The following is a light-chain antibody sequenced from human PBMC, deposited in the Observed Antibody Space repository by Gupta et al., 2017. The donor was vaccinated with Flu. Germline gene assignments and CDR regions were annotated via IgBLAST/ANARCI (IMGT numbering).Light chain of an antibody. J-gene: IGLJ2*01. V-gene: IGLV2-14*01. CDR2: EVT. CDR3: SSYAGTYTPVV. CDR1: TNDVGRYNY. Sequence: QSALTQPASVSGSPGRSITISCTGTTNDVGRYNYVSWYQQNPGKAPKLIIYEVTNRPSGVSYRFSASKSGNTASLTISGLQGEDEADYYCSSYAGTYTPVVFGGGTKLTVL.